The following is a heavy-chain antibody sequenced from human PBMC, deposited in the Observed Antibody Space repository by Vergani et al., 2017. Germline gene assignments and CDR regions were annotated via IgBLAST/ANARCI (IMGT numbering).Heavy chain of an antibody. CDR3: TRQVVYDSSGYRDY. J-gene: IGHJ4*02. Sequence: DVQLVESWGGLVQPGGSLTLSCAASGFTLSVSAMHWVRQASGKGLEWVGRMRSKANSYSTACAASVKGRFTISRDDSKNTAYLQMNSLKTEDTVVYYCTRQVVYDSSGYRDYWGQGTLVTVSS. CDR1: GFTLSVSA. D-gene: IGHD3-22*01. CDR2: MRSKANSYST. V-gene: IGHV3-73*01.